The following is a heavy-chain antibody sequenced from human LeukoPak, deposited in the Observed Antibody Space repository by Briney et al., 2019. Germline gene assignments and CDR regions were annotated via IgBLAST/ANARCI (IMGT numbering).Heavy chain of an antibody. J-gene: IGHJ3*01. CDR1: GFTFSSYE. Sequence: PGGSLRLSCAASGFTFSSYEMNWVRQAPGKGLEWVSYISSSDRTTFYADSVKGRFTISRDNAKSSLYLQMDSLRDEDTAVYYCARDGGGTGGTYHHTFDLWGQGTMVTVSS. V-gene: IGHV3-48*03. CDR2: ISSSDRTT. CDR3: ARDGGGTGGTYHHTFDL. D-gene: IGHD1-26*01.